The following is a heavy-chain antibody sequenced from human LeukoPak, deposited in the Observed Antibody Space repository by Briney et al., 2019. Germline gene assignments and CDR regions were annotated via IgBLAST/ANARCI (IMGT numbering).Heavy chain of an antibody. V-gene: IGHV4-39*07. CDR2: IYYTGST. Sequence: PSETLSLTCTVSGGSISSSSYYWGWIRQPPGKGLEWIGIIYYTGSTYYNPSLKSRVTISVDTSKNQFSLKLSSVTAADTAVYYCARVGGDYDGGYFDYWGQGTLVTVSS. D-gene: IGHD4-17*01. CDR3: ARVGGDYDGGYFDY. CDR1: GGSISSSSYY. J-gene: IGHJ4*02.